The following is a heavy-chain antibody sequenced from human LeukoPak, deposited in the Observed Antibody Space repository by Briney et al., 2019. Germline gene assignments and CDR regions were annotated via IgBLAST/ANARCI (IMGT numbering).Heavy chain of an antibody. Sequence: GESLRLSCAASGFMFSSHGMHWVRQAPGKGLEWVAVISYDGSKKYYADSVKGRFTISRDNSKNTLYLQMNSLRVEDTAVYYCAKGDYYDVLTGRQNWFGPWGQGTLVTASS. CDR3: AKGDYYDVLTGRQNWFGP. D-gene: IGHD3-9*01. V-gene: IGHV3-30*18. J-gene: IGHJ5*02. CDR1: GFMFSSHG. CDR2: ISYDGSKK.